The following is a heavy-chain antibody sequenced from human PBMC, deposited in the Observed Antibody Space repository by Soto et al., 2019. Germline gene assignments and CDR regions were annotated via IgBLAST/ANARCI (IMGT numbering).Heavy chain of an antibody. Sequence: SETLSLTCTVSGASVSSGAYYWNWIRQPPGKGLEWIGFIYSSGSTNYNPSLKSRVTMSVDTSKNQFSLKLRSVIVADTAVYHCARFVRSCSGTTCYTRADVWGQGTTVTVSS. J-gene: IGHJ6*02. D-gene: IGHD2-2*02. V-gene: IGHV4-61*08. CDR2: IYSSGST. CDR1: GASVSSGAYY. CDR3: ARFVRSCSGTTCYTRADV.